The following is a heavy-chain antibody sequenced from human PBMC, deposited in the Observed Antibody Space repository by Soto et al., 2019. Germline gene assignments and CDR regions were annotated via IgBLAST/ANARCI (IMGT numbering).Heavy chain of an antibody. J-gene: IGHJ3*02. Sequence: GGSLRLSCAASGFTFSSYWMSWVRQAPGKGLEWVANIKQDGSEKYYVDSVKGRFTISRDNAKNSLYLQMNSLRAEDTAVYYCARDREALRFLEWFPFDIWGQGTMVTVSS. V-gene: IGHV3-7*05. CDR2: IKQDGSEK. CDR1: GFTFSSYW. D-gene: IGHD3-3*01. CDR3: ARDREALRFLEWFPFDI.